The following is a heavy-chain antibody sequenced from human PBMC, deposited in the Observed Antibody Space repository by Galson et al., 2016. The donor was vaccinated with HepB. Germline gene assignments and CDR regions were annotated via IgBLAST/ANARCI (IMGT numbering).Heavy chain of an antibody. CDR2: IFHSGRV. D-gene: IGHD2/OR15-2a*01. CDR1: GVSISSSDW. J-gene: IGHJ4*02. V-gene: IGHV4-4*02. CDR3: ARQYWGGPRDY. Sequence: ETLSLTCAVSGVSISSSDWWSWVRQPPWQGLECIGQIFHSGRVNYTPSLASRVTISIDTSNNHFSLRLTSVNAADTALDYGARQYWGGPRDYWGQGTLVTVSS.